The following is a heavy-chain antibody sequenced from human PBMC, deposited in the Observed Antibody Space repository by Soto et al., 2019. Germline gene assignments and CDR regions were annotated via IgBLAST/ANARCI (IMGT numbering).Heavy chain of an antibody. Sequence: AGGSLRLSCAASGFTFDDYGMSWVRQAPGKGLEWVSGINWNGGSTGYADSVKGRFTISRDNAKNSLYLQMNSLRAEDTALYHCARESPLSYCTNGVCYTTLYYMDVWGKGNTVTVSS. CDR1: GFTFDDYG. CDR3: ARESPLSYCTNGVCYTTLYYMDV. D-gene: IGHD2-8*01. J-gene: IGHJ6*03. V-gene: IGHV3-20*01. CDR2: INWNGGST.